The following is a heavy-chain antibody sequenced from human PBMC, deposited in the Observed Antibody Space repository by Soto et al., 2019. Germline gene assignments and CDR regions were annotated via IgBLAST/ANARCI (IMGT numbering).Heavy chain of an antibody. CDR1: GGSFSGYY. V-gene: IGHV4-34*01. J-gene: IGHJ1*01. D-gene: IGHD2-21*02. CDR3: ARGRIVVVTGMYFQY. Sequence: QVQLQQWGAGLLKPSETLSLTCAVYGGSFSGYYWSWIRQPPGKGLEWIGEINHSGSTNYNPSLKLRVTITVATSKNQFSLKLSSVSAADTAVYYCARGRIVVVTGMYFQYWGQGTLVTVSS. CDR2: INHSGST.